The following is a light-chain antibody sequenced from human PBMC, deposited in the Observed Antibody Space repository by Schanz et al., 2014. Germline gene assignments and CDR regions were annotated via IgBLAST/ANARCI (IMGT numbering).Light chain of an antibody. CDR2: GAS. V-gene: IGKV3-15*01. J-gene: IGKJ1*01. CDR3: QQYNNWPRT. Sequence: EIVLTQSPATLSLSPGERATLSCRASQSVSSNLAWYQQKPGQAPRLLIYGASTRATGIPARFSGSGSGTEYTLTISSLRSEDFAVYYCQQYNNWPRTFGQGTKVEIK. CDR1: QSVSSN.